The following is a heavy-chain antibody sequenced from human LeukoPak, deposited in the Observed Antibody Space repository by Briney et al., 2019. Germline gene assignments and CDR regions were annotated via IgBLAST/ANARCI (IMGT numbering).Heavy chain of an antibody. V-gene: IGHV3-23*01. J-gene: IGHJ4*02. CDR2: ISGSGGST. Sequence: PGGSLRLSCAASGFTFSTYGIHWVRQAPGKGLEWVSAISGSGGSTYYADSVKGRFTISRDNSKNTLYLQMNSLRAEDTAVYYCAKKPSIAARPNYFDCWGQGTLVTVSS. D-gene: IGHD6-6*01. CDR1: GFTFSTYG. CDR3: AKKPSIAARPNYFDC.